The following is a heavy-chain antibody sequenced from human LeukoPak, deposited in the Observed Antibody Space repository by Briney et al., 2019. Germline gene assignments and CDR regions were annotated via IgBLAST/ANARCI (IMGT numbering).Heavy chain of an antibody. J-gene: IGHJ4*02. CDR3: AGPTTGRLDY. D-gene: IGHD4-17*01. CDR2: IYYSGST. V-gene: IGHV4-30-2*01. CDR1: GDSISSSGSY. Sequence: SQTLSLTCTVSGDSISSSGSYWTWIRQPPGKGLEWIGYIYYSGSTYYTPSLKSRVTISVDRSKNQFSLELGSLTAADTAVYYCAGPTTGRLDYWGQGTLVTVSS.